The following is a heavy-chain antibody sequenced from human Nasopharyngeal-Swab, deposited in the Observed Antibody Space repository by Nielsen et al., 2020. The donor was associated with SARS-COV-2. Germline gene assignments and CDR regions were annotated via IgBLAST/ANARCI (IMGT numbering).Heavy chain of an antibody. V-gene: IGHV3-23*01. Sequence: GESLKISCSVSGFTFSNSALCWVRQAPGKGLEWVSVISISGATTFYADSVRGRFTISRDNDRNTVYLQMSSLTVEDAAIYYCAKEEVPNDYWGQGTLVTVSS. CDR3: AKEEVPNDY. D-gene: IGHD4/OR15-4a*01. CDR2: ISISGATT. CDR1: GFTFSNSA. J-gene: IGHJ4*02.